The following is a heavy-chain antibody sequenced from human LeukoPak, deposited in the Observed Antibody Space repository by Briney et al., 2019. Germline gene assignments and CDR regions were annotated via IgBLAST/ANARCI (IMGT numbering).Heavy chain of an antibody. V-gene: IGHV3-30*02. Sequence: PGGSLRLSCAASGFTFSSYGMHWVRQAPGKGLEWVAFIRYDGSNKYYADSVKGRFTISRDNSKNTLYLQMKSPRAEDTAVYYCAKDLTVTTGPFDYWGQGNLVTVSS. CDR1: GFTFSSYG. CDR3: AKDLTVTTGPFDY. CDR2: IRYDGSNK. J-gene: IGHJ4*02. D-gene: IGHD4-11*01.